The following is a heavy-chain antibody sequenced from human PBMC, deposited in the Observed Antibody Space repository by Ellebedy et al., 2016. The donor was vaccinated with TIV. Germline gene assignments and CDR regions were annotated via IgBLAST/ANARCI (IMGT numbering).Heavy chain of an antibody. D-gene: IGHD1-26*01. CDR1: VGTLSSYA. V-gene: IGHV1-69*13. Sequence: AASVKVSCKASVGTLSSYAISWVRPAPAQGLEWMGGIIPIFGTANYAQKLQGRVTITADESTSKAYMERSSLRSEDTAVYYCARDLGMGGYFDYWGQGTLVTVSS. CDR3: ARDLGMGGYFDY. J-gene: IGHJ4*02. CDR2: IIPIFGTA.